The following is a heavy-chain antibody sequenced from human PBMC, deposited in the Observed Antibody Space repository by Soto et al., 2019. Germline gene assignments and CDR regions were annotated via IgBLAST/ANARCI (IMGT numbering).Heavy chain of an antibody. CDR1: SGSISSVGYY. CDR2: IYYSEST. V-gene: IGHV4-31*03. CDR3: TRAVFVGHLHRRDYYGMDV. D-gene: IGHD1-26*01. J-gene: IGHJ6*02. Sequence: QVQLQESDPGLVKPSQTLSLTCTVSSGSISSVGYYWSWILQHPGKSLETIGYIYYSESTYDNQSQKRRVTISVEAAKSPFSMRLSSMTAADTAVYYCTRAVFVGHLHRRDYYGMDVWGQGTRVTVSS.